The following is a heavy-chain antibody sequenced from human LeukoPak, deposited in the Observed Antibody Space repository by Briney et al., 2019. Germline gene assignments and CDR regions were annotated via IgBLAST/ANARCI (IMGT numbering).Heavy chain of an antibody. Sequence: PSETLSLTCTVSGGSISSYYWSWIRQPAGEGLEWIGHIYSSGSTNYNPSLKSRVTMSVDTSKNQFSLKLTSVTAADTAVYYCAREGYSYGSSDYWGQGTLVTVSS. V-gene: IGHV4-4*07. CDR2: IYSSGST. CDR3: AREGYSYGSSDY. CDR1: GGSISSYY. D-gene: IGHD5-18*01. J-gene: IGHJ4*02.